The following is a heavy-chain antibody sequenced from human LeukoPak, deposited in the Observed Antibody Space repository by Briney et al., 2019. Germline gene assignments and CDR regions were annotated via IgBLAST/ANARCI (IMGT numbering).Heavy chain of an antibody. CDR2: IYYSGST. CDR1: GGSISSSSYY. CDR3: ARGRTVLRFLEWLNARKPHYYMDV. J-gene: IGHJ6*03. D-gene: IGHD3-3*01. Sequence: PSETLSLTCTVSGGSISSSSYYWGWIRQPPGKGLEWIGSIYYSGSTYYNPSLKSRVTISVDTPKNQFSLKLSSVTAADTAVYYCARGRTVLRFLEWLNARKPHYYMDVWGKGTTVTVSS. V-gene: IGHV4-39*07.